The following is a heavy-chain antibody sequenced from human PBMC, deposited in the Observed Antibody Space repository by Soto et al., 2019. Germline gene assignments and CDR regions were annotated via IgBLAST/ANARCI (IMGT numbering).Heavy chain of an antibody. CDR1: GFTFSSYS. V-gene: IGHV3-21*01. CDR2: ISSSSSYI. CDR3: ARERFLEWFGNSEFDY. Sequence: GGSLRLSCAASGFTFSSYSMNWVRQAPGKGLEWVSSISSSSSYIYYADSVKGRFTISRDNAKNSLYLQMNSLRAEDTAVYYCARERFLEWFGNSEFDYWGQGTLVTVSS. J-gene: IGHJ4*02. D-gene: IGHD3-3*01.